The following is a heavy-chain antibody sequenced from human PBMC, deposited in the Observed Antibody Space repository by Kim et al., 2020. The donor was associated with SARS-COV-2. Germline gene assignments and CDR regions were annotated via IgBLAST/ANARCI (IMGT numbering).Heavy chain of an antibody. D-gene: IGHD6-13*01. CDR3: ARVSHLAIAAAGPGGYYGMDV. Sequence: SETLSLTCAVSGGSISSSNWWSWVRQPPGKGLEWIGEIYHSGSTNYNPSLKSRVTISVDKSKNQFSLKLSSVTAADTAVYYCARVSHLAIAAAGPGGYYGMDVWGQGTTVTVSS. J-gene: IGHJ6*02. CDR2: IYHSGST. V-gene: IGHV4-4*02. CDR1: GGSISSSNW.